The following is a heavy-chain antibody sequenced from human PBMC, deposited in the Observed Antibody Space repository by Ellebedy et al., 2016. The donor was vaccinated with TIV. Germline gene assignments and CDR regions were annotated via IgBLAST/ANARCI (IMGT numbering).Heavy chain of an antibody. CDR3: ARLGVIAAAGASDY. J-gene: IGHJ4*02. Sequence: GESLKISCVVSGFTFSSYNMNWVRQAPGKGLEWVSYISRSSGTIYYADSVKGRFTTSRDNAENSLYLQMNSLRAEDTAVYYCARLGVIAAAGASDYWGQGTLVIVSS. CDR2: ISRSSGTI. D-gene: IGHD6-13*01. CDR1: GFTFSSYN. V-gene: IGHV3-48*04.